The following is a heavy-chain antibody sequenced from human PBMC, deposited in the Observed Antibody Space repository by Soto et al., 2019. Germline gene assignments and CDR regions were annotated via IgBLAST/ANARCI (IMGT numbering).Heavy chain of an antibody. CDR1: GYTFTSYD. D-gene: IGHD1-1*01. CDR2: MNPNSGNT. V-gene: IGHV1-8*01. CDR3: AGPWNKH. Sequence: QVQLVQSGAEVKKPGASVKVSCKASGYTFTSYDINWVRQATGQGLEWMGWMNPNSGNTGYAQKFQGSVTLTGDTSTSTAYMELSTLCYADRAVYYCAGPWNKHWGQGPPVTVSS. J-gene: IGHJ1*01.